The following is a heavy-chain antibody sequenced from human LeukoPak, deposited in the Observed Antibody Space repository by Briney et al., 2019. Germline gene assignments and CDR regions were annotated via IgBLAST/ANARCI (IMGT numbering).Heavy chain of an antibody. J-gene: IGHJ3*02. V-gene: IGHV3-7*01. Sequence: GGSLRLSCAASGFTFSSCWMSWVRHAPGKGLEWVANRKKDGSEKYYVDYVKGRFSISRDNAKNSLYLQMNSLRAEDTAVYYCARATWDVFDMWGGGTMVT. CDR2: RKKDGSEK. CDR3: ARATWDVFDM. CDR1: GFTFSSCW.